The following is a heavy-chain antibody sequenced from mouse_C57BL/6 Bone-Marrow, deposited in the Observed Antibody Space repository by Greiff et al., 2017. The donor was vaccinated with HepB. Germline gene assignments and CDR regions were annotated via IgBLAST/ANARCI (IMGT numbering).Heavy chain of an antibody. Sequence: VQLKESGPELVKPGASVKISCKASGYAFSSSWMNWVKQRPGKGLEWIGRIYPGDGDTNYNGKFKGKATLTADKSSSTAYMQLSSLTSEDSAVYFCARGSFAYWGQGTLVTVSA. CDR1: GYAFSSSW. D-gene: IGHD3-1*01. J-gene: IGHJ3*01. V-gene: IGHV1-82*01. CDR3: ARGSFAY. CDR2: IYPGDGDT.